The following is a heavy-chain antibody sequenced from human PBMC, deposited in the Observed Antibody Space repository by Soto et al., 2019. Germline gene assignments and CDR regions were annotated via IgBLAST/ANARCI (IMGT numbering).Heavy chain of an antibody. CDR2: IRSKAYGGTT. CDR1: GFTFGDYA. J-gene: IGHJ4*02. D-gene: IGHD3-22*01. CDR3: PRGYYDYYSSGLNGPDFDY. Sequence: GGSLRLSCTASGFTFGDYAMSWVRQAPGKGLEWVGFIRSKAYGGTTEYAASVKGRFTISRDDSKSIDYLQMNSLKTEDTAVYSCPRGYYDYYSSGLNGPDFDYWGQGTLVTVSS. V-gene: IGHV3-49*04.